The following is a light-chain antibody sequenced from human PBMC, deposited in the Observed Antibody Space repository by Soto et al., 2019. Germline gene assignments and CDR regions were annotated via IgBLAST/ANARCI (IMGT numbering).Light chain of an antibody. V-gene: IGKV3-15*01. CDR2: DAS. Sequence: EIVMTQSPATLSVSPGERATLSCRASQSVSRNVAWYQQKPGQAPRLLIHDASSRATGISVRFSGSGSGTEFTLTISSLQSEDFAVYYCQQYNNWLLTFGQGTKVEMK. J-gene: IGKJ1*01. CDR3: QQYNNWLLT. CDR1: QSVSRN.